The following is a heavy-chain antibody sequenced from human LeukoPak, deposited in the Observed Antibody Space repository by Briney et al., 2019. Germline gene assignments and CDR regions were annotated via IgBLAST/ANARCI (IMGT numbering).Heavy chain of an antibody. J-gene: IGHJ4*02. V-gene: IGHV3-30*02. CDR2: IRYDGSNK. Sequence: GGSLRLSCAASGFTFSSYGMHWVRQAPGKGLEWVAFIRYDGSNKYYADSVKGRFTISRDNSKNTLYLQMNSLRAEDTAVYYCASADSSGPYYFDYWGQGTLVTVSS. D-gene: IGHD3-22*01. CDR3: ASADSSGPYYFDY. CDR1: GFTFSSYG.